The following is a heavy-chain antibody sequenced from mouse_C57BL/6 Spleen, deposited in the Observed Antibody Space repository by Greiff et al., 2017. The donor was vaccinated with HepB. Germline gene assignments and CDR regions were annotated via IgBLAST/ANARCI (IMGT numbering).Heavy chain of an antibody. V-gene: IGHV3-6*01. CDR2: ISYDGSN. J-gene: IGHJ2*01. Sequence: EVQLQQSGPGLVKPSQSLSLTCSVTGYSITSGYYWNWIRQFPGNKLEWMGYISYDGSNNYNPSLKNRISITRDTSKNQFFLKLNSVTTEDTATYYCARAPPYYGTPYFDYWGQGTTLTVSS. CDR3: ARAPPYYGTPYFDY. CDR1: GYSITSGYY. D-gene: IGHD1-1*01.